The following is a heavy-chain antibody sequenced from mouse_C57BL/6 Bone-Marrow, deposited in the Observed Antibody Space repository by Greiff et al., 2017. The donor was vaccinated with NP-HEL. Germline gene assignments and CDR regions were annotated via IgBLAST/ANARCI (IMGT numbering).Heavy chain of an antibody. Sequence: EVQLQQSGPELVKPGASVKISCKASGYTFTDYYMNWVKQSHGKSLEWIGDINPNNGGTSYNHKFKGKATLTVSKASSTGYMEQRSLTSEDAAVYYCARSYDYYWYFDVWGTGTTVTVSS. V-gene: IGHV1-26*01. CDR2: INPNNGGT. J-gene: IGHJ1*03. CDR3: ARSYDYYWYFDV. D-gene: IGHD2-4*01. CDR1: GYTFTDYY.